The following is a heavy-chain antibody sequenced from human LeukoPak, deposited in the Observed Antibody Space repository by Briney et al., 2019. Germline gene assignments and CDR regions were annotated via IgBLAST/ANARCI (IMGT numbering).Heavy chain of an antibody. CDR1: GGPINSNIYY. CDR3: ARDLRSDDSSGYYDC. CDR2: IFHSGST. V-gene: IGHV4-39*07. D-gene: IGHD3-22*01. Sequence: SETLSLTCNVSGGPINSNIYYWAWVRQPPGKGLEWIGGIFHSGSTYYNPSLKSRVTISVDTSRNQLSLKMSSVTAADTAVYYCARDLRSDDSSGYYDCWGQGTLVTVSS. J-gene: IGHJ4*02.